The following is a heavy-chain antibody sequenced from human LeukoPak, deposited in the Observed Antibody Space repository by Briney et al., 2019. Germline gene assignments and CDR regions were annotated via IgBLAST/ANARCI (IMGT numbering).Heavy chain of an antibody. J-gene: IGHJ5*02. CDR3: AKDWGSSAKWLDP. CDR1: GFTFNNYA. CDR2: ISASGDNT. V-gene: IGHV3-23*01. Sequence: PGGSLRLSCAASGFTFNNYAMTWLRQAPGKGLEWVSAISASGDNTYYADSVKGRFTISRDNSKNTLYLQMNTLRAEDTAIYYCAKDWGSSAKWLDPWGQGTLVTVSS. D-gene: IGHD3-16*01.